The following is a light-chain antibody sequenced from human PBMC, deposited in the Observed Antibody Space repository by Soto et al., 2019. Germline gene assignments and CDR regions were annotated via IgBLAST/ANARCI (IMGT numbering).Light chain of an antibody. CDR2: GTT. CDR1: QSVSSNY. CDR3: QQCGSSPAIT. Sequence: EVVLTQSPGTLSLSPGERATLSCRASQSVSSNYLAWYQQKPGQAPRLLIYGTTSRGTGIPDRFSGSGSGTDFTLTISRLEPEDYAVYYCQQCGSSPAITFGGGTKVEIK. J-gene: IGKJ4*01. V-gene: IGKV3-20*01.